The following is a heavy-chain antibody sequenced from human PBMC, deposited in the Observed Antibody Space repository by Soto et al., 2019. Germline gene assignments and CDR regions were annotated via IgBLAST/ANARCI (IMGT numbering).Heavy chain of an antibody. J-gene: IGHJ4*02. CDR2: IYYSGST. D-gene: IGHD4-17*01. CDR1: GGSIRSGYYY. Sequence: QVQLQESGPGLVKPSQTLSLTCTVTGGSIRSGYYYWSWIRQPPGKGLEWNGYIYYSGSTYYNPSLKSRVTISVDTSKSQFSLKLSSVTAADTAMYYCASFYGDSRYFDYWGQGNLVTVSS. V-gene: IGHV4-30-4*01. CDR3: ASFYGDSRYFDY.